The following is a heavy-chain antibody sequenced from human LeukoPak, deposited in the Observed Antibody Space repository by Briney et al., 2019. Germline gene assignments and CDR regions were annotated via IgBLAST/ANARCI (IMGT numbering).Heavy chain of an antibody. CDR2: IIPIFGTA. Sequence: SVKVSCEASGGTFSSYAISWVRQAPGQGLEWMGRIIPIFGTANYAQKFQGRVTITTDESTSTAYMELSSLRSEDAAVYYCARISSGWYFDYWGQGTLVTVSS. CDR3: ARISSGWYFDY. D-gene: IGHD6-19*01. J-gene: IGHJ4*02. V-gene: IGHV1-69*05. CDR1: GGTFSSYA.